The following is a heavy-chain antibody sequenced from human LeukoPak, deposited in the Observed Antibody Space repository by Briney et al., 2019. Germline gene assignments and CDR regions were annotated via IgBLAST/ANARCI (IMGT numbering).Heavy chain of an antibody. CDR2: ISAYNGNT. J-gene: IGHJ6*02. CDR1: GYTFPSNG. CDR3: TTLDYDFWSGYPYYYGMDV. V-gene: IGHV1-18*01. Sequence: ASVKFSCKASGYTFPSNGISWVRQDPGQGLEWMGWISAYNGNTNYAQKLQGRVTMTTDTSTSTAYMELRSLRSDDTAVYYCTTLDYDFWSGYPYYYGMDVWGQATTVTVSS. D-gene: IGHD3-3*01.